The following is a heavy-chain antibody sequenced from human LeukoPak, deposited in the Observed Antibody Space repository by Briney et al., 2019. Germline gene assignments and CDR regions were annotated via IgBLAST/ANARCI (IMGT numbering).Heavy chain of an antibody. J-gene: IGHJ4*02. CDR1: GFTFSSYA. D-gene: IGHD6-13*01. CDR3: AIPDIAAFNVALTFDY. Sequence: GGSLRLSCAASGFTFSSYAMSWVRQAPGKGLEWVSAISGSGGSTYYADSVKGRFTISRDNSKNTLYLQMNSLRAEDTAVYYCAIPDIAAFNVALTFDYWGQGTLVTVSS. V-gene: IGHV3-23*01. CDR2: ISGSGGST.